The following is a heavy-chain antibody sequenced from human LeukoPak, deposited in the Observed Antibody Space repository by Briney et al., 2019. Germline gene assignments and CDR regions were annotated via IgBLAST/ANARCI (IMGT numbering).Heavy chain of an antibody. CDR2: INPNSGGT. V-gene: IGHV1-2*06. Sequence: GASVKVSCKASGYTFTGYYMHWVRQAPGQGLERMGRINPNSGGTNYAQKFQGRVTMTRDTSISTAYMELSRLRSDDTAVYYCARVGYSIAVAGPTDYYFDYWGQGTLVTVSS. J-gene: IGHJ4*02. CDR1: GYTFTGYY. D-gene: IGHD6-19*01. CDR3: ARVGYSIAVAGPTDYYFDY.